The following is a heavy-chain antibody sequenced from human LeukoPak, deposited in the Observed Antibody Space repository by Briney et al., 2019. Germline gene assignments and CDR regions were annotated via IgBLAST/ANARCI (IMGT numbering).Heavy chain of an antibody. Sequence: ASVKVSCKSSGYTFTSYYMHWVRQAPGQGLEWMGLLNTIGGSTSYAQKFQGRVTMTRDTSTNTVYMELSSLRSEDTALYYCARGRWPGGGDWSVDYWGQGTLVTVSS. CDR3: ARGRWPGGGDWSVDY. CDR1: GYTFTSYY. V-gene: IGHV1-46*01. CDR2: LNTIGGST. D-gene: IGHD2-21*02. J-gene: IGHJ4*02.